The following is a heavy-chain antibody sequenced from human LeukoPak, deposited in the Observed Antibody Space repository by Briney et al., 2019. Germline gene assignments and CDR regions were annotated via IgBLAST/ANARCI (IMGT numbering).Heavy chain of an antibody. V-gene: IGHV4-34*01. CDR2: INHSGST. D-gene: IGHD5-24*01. J-gene: IGHJ4*02. CDR1: GGSFSGYY. CDR3: ARGRYRRDGYSFIWISYYFDY. Sequence: SETLSLTCAVYGGSFSGYYWSWIRQPPGKGLEWIGEINHSGSTNYNPSLKSRVTISVDTSKNQFSLKLSSVTAADTAVYYCARGRYRRDGYSFIWISYYFDYWGQGTPVTVSS.